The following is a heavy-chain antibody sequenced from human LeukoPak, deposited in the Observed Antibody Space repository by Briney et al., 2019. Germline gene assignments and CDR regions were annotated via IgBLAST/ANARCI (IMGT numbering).Heavy chain of an antibody. CDR2: INPNSGGT. D-gene: IGHD2-15*01. Sequence: ASVKVSCKASGHSFSTHWMHWLRQAPGQGLEWMGWINPNSGGTKYAQTFQGRVTMTRDTFISTGYLELSSVTAGDTAVYYCARLAICSGGSCYLSFDYWGQGTLVTVSS. CDR1: GHSFSTHW. CDR3: ARLAICSGGSCYLSFDY. J-gene: IGHJ4*02. V-gene: IGHV1-2*02.